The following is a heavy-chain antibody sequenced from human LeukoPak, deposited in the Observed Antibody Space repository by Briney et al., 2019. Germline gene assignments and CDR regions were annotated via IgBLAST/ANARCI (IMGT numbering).Heavy chain of an antibody. D-gene: IGHD3-22*01. V-gene: IGHV1-2*02. CDR2: INPNSGGT. Sequence: ASVKVSCKASGYTFTGYYMHWARQAPGQGLEWMGWINPNSGGTNYAQKFQGRDTMTRDTSICTAYMELSRLRSDDTAVYYCARRRTTMINWFDPWGQGTLVTVSS. CDR1: GYTFTGYY. CDR3: ARRRTTMINWFDP. J-gene: IGHJ5*02.